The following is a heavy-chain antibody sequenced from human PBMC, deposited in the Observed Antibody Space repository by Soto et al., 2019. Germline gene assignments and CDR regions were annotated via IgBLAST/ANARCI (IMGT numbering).Heavy chain of an antibody. CDR3: ARENYYALDY. Sequence: SETLSLTCTVSSGSISSYNWNWVRQPPGKGLEWIGFINYSGSTHYNPSLKSRVTISLDTSKNQFSLKLNSVTAADTAVYYCARENYYALDYWGPGTLVTVST. CDR2: INYSGST. D-gene: IGHD3-10*01. J-gene: IGHJ4*02. V-gene: IGHV4-59*01. CDR1: SGSISSYN.